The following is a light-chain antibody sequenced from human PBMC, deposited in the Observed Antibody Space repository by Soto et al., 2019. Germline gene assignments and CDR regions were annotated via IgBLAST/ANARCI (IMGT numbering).Light chain of an antibody. Sequence: QPVLTQPPSVSGAPGQRVTISCTGSSSNIGAGYDVHWYQQLPGTAPKLLIYGNSNRPSGVPDRFSGSKSGTSASLAITGLQAEDEADYYCQSYDSSLSVRAVFGGGTKVTVL. J-gene: IGLJ2*01. CDR3: QSYDSSLSVRAV. CDR1: SSNIGAGYD. CDR2: GNS. V-gene: IGLV1-40*01.